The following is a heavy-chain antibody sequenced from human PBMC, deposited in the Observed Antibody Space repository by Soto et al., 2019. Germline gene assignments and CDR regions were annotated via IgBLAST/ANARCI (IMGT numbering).Heavy chain of an antibody. V-gene: IGHV1-2*04. CDR1: GYTFTGYY. CDR3: ARGSCSSTSCYVVGFAFDI. J-gene: IGHJ3*02. CDR2: INPNSGGT. D-gene: IGHD2-2*01. Sequence: ASVKVSCKASGYTFTGYYMHWVRQAPGQGLEWMGWINPNSGGTNYAQKFQGWVTMTRDTSISTAYMELSRLRSDDTAVYYCARGSCSSTSCYVVGFAFDIWGQGTMVTVSS.